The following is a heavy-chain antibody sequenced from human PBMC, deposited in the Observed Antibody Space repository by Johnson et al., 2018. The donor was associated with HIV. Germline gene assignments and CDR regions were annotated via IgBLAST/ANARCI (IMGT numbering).Heavy chain of an antibody. Sequence: QVQLVESGGGVVQPGGSLRLSCAASGFTFSSYGMHWVRQAPGKGLEWVAFIRYDGSNKYYADSVKGRSTISRDNSKDTLYLQMNSLTAEDTAVYYCAKGKVVVAAHDAFDIWGQGTMVTVSS. CDR1: GFTFSSYG. V-gene: IGHV3-30*02. D-gene: IGHD2-15*01. CDR2: IRYDGSNK. CDR3: AKGKVVVAAHDAFDI. J-gene: IGHJ3*02.